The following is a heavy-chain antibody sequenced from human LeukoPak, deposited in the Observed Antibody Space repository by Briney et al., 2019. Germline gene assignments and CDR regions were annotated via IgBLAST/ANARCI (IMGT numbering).Heavy chain of an antibody. CDR3: ARVAKKFGPPDLRNWFDP. J-gene: IGHJ5*02. Sequence: ASVKVSCKASGYTFTSYGISWVRQAPGQGLEWMGWISAYNGNTNYAQKLQGRVTMTTDTSTSTAYMELRSLRSDDTAVYYCARVAKKFGPPDLRNWFDPWGQGTLVTVSS. D-gene: IGHD3-16*01. CDR2: ISAYNGNT. CDR1: GYTFTSYG. V-gene: IGHV1-18*01.